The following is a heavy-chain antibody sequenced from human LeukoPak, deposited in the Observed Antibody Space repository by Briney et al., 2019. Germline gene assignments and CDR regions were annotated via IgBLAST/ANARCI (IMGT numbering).Heavy chain of an antibody. V-gene: IGHV4-39*01. CDR3: ARSSILTGYSAFDY. J-gene: IGHJ4*02. CDR2: IYYSGST. Sequence: SETLSLTCTVSGGSISSGNNYWGWIRQPPGKGLDCIGTIYYSGSTYYNPSLKSRVTMSVDTSKNQFSLKLSSVTAADTAVYYCARSSILTGYSAFDYWGQGTLVTVSS. CDR1: GGSISSGNNY. D-gene: IGHD3-9*01.